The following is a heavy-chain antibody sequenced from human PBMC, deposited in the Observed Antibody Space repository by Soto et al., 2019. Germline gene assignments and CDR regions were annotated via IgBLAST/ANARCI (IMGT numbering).Heavy chain of an antibody. D-gene: IGHD6-25*01. CDR1: GFTFSGHT. V-gene: IGHV3-23*01. CDR3: VRCLSGTCRFDQ. J-gene: IGHJ4*02. Sequence: EVQLLDSGGGLVQPGGSLRLSCAASGFTFSGHTMGWVRQAPGKGLEWVSAISGGAESTSYADSVRGRFTISRDNSKYSLYLQMCSLGAEETAVYDCVRCLSGTCRFDQWGQGPLVTV. CDR2: ISGGAEST.